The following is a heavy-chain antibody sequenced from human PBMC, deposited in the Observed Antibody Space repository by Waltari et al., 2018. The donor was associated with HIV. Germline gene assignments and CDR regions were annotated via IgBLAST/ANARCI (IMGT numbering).Heavy chain of an antibody. V-gene: IGHV1-8*01. CDR3: ARGSGRGYCSSTSCLFDY. CDR1: GYTITSYD. D-gene: IGHD2-2*01. J-gene: IGHJ4*02. Sequence: QVQLVQSGAEAKKPRGSVKVSCKASGYTITSYDITWVRQANGHGLEWMVWMNPNSGNTGYAQKFKGRVTMTRNTSISTAYMELSSLRSEDTAVYYWARGSGRGYCSSTSCLFDYWGQGTLVTVSS. CDR2: MNPNSGNT.